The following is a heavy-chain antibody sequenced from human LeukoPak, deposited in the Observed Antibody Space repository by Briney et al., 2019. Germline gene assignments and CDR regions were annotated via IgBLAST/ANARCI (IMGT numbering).Heavy chain of an antibody. V-gene: IGHV1-8*01. J-gene: IGHJ4*02. D-gene: IGHD2-21*01. CDR2: MNPNSGNT. CDR3: ARVAGNCGGDCYRLVY. CDR1: GYTFTTYH. Sequence: ASVKVSCKASGYTFTTYHINWVRQATGQGLEWMAWMNPNSGNTGYAQKFQGRVTMTRNTSIRTAYMELSSLRSEDTAVYYCARVAGNCGGDCYRLVYWGQGTLVTVSS.